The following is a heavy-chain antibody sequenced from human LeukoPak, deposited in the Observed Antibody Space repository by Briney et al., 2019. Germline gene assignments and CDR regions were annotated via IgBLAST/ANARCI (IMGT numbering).Heavy chain of an antibody. J-gene: IGHJ4*02. CDR2: INPSGDST. D-gene: IGHD6-13*01. CDR1: GYTFTSYS. Sequence: ASVKVSCKASGYTFTSYSMQWVRQAPGQGLEWMGIINPSGDSTSYTQKLQGRLTMTRDTSTNTVYMELSSLRSDDTAVYYCAREGSSSWYYFDYWGQGTLVTVSS. V-gene: IGHV1-46*01. CDR3: AREGSSSWYYFDY.